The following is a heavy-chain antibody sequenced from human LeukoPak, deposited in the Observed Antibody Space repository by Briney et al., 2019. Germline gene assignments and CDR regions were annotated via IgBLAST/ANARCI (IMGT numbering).Heavy chain of an antibody. J-gene: IGHJ6*02. CDR1: GFPVSSYS. CDR2: IKQDGSEK. V-gene: IGHV3-7*01. Sequence: GGSLRLSCAASGFPVSSYSWNWVRQAPGKGMEWVVNIKQDGSEKYYVDSVKGRFTISRDNAKNSLYLQMNSLRAEDTAVYYCARLYYYYGMDVWGQGTTVTVSS. CDR3: ARLYYYYGMDV.